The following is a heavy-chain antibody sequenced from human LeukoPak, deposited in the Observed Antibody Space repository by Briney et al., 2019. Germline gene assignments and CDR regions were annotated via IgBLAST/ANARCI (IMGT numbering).Heavy chain of an antibody. CDR3: ARHGKEQWLEDPFDY. Sequence: TSETLSLTCAVYGGSFSGYYWSWIRQPPGKGLEWIGEINHSGSTNYNPSLKSRVTISVDTSKNQFSLKLSSVTAADTAVYYCARHGKEQWLEDPFDYWGQGTLVTVSS. J-gene: IGHJ4*02. D-gene: IGHD6-19*01. V-gene: IGHV4-34*01. CDR1: GGSFSGYY. CDR2: INHSGST.